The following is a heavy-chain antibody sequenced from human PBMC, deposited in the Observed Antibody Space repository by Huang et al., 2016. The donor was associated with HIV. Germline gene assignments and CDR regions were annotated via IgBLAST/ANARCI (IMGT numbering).Heavy chain of an antibody. D-gene: IGHD3-22*01. CDR3: ARDYYDSRGYDIHAVVDY. Sequence: QVQLVQSGSELRKPGASVKVSCQASGYTFTRYAMNWVRQAPGQGLEWMGWLNTNTGNPTYAQAFTGRFVLSLDTSVSTAYLQISSLEAEDTAVYYCARDYYDSRGYDIHAVVDYWGQGTLVTVSS. J-gene: IGHJ4*02. CDR2: LNTNTGNP. V-gene: IGHV7-4-1*02. CDR1: GYTFTRYA.